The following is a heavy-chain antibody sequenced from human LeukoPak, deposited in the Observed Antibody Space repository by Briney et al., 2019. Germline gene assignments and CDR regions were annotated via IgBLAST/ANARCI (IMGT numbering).Heavy chain of an antibody. Sequence: ASVKVSCKAAGYTFTGYYMHWVRQAPGQGLEWMGWINPNSGGTNYAQKFQGRVTITRNTSISTAYMELSSLRSEDTAVYYCARTKEWRILDNWGQGTLVTVSS. CDR3: ARTKEWRILDN. CDR2: INPNSGGT. CDR1: GYTFTGYY. D-gene: IGHD2-8*01. J-gene: IGHJ4*02. V-gene: IGHV1-2*02.